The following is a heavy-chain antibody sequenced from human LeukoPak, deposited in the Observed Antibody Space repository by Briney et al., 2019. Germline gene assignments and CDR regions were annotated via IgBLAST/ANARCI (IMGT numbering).Heavy chain of an antibody. V-gene: IGHV4-38-2*02. Sequence: PSETLSLTCTVSGYSISSGYYWGWIRQPPGKGLEWIGSIYHSGSTYYNPSLKSRVTISVDTSKNQFSLKLSSVTAADTAVYYCARDLRDGYIEDAFDIWGQGTMVTVSS. J-gene: IGHJ3*02. D-gene: IGHD5-24*01. CDR1: GYSISSGYY. CDR3: ARDLRDGYIEDAFDI. CDR2: IYHSGST.